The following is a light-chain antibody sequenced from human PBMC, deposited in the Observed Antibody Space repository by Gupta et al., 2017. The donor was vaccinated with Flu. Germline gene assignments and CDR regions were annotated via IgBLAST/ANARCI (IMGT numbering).Light chain of an antibody. CDR1: RSVSSNF. J-gene: IGKJ1*01. V-gene: IGKV3-20*01. CDR2: GAS. Sequence: GTLSWSPGERATLSCRASRSVSSNFLAWYQQKLGQAPRLLIYGASSRATGIPDRFSGSGSGTDFTLSISRLEPEDFAVYYCLQYGGSPRTFGQGTKVEIK. CDR3: LQYGGSPRT.